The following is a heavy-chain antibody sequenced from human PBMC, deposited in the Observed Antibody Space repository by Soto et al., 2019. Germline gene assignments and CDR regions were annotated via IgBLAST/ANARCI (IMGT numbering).Heavy chain of an antibody. V-gene: IGHV1-18*01. Sequence: APVKGSCKASGFTFSSDGISWVGQAPGQGLEWMGWISAYNGNTNYAQKLQGRVTMTTDTSTSTAYMELRSLRSDDTAVYYCARGSNRRSGHDAFDIWGQGTMVTVSS. J-gene: IGHJ3*02. CDR1: GFTFSSDG. D-gene: IGHD3-16*02. CDR3: ARGSNRRSGHDAFDI. CDR2: ISAYNGNT.